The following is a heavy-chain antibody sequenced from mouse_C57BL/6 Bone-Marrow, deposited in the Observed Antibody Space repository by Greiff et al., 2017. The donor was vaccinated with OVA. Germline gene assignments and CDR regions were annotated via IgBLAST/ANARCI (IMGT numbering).Heavy chain of an antibody. D-gene: IGHD1-1*01. CDR2: IRNKANGYTT. V-gene: IGHV7-3*01. J-gene: IGHJ3*01. Sequence: EVQLVESGGGLVQPGGSLSLSCAASGFTFTDYYMSWVRQPPGKALEWLGFIRNKANGYTTEYSASVKGRFTISRDNSQSILYLQMNALRAEDSATYYGARSYYYGSSSAWFAYWGQGTLVTVSA. CDR3: ARSYYYGSSSAWFAY. CDR1: GFTFTDYY.